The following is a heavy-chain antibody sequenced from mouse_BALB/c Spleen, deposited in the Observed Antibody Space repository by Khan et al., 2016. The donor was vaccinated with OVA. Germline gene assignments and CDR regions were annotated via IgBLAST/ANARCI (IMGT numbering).Heavy chain of an antibody. J-gene: IGHJ3*01. CDR1: GFTFSTYG. CDR2: ISTGGSYT. Sequence: EVQLVESGGDLVKPGGSLKLSCAASGFTFSTYGMSWVRQTPDKRLEWVATISTGGSYTYYPARVKGRFTISRDNAKNTLYLQMSSLKSEDTAVFYCSRLAYYYDSEGFAYWGQGTLVTVSA. CDR3: SRLAYYYDSEGFAY. V-gene: IGHV5-6*01. D-gene: IGHD1-1*01.